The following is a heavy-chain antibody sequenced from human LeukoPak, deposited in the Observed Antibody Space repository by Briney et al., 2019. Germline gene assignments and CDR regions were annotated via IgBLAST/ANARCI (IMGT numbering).Heavy chain of an antibody. CDR3: ARAGAYYCYGMDV. D-gene: IGHD1-26*01. CDR1: GFTFSSYD. J-gene: IGHJ6*02. V-gene: IGHV3-13*01. Sequence: PGGSLRLSCAASGFTFSSYDMHWVRQAPGKGLEWVSAICTAGDTYYPGSVKGRFTISRENAKNSLYLQMNSLRAGDTAVYYCARAGAYYCYGMDVWGQGTTVTVSS. CDR2: ICTAGDT.